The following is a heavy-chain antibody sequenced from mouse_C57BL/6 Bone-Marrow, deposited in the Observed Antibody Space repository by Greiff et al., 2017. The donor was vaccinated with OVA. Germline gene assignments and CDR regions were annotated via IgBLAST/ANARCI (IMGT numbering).Heavy chain of an antibody. CDR1: GYTFTSYW. J-gene: IGHJ1*03. D-gene: IGHD2-5*01. Sequence: QVQLQQPGAELVMPGASVKLSCKASGYTFTSYWMHWVKQRPGQGLEWIGEIDPSDSYTNYNQKFKGKSTLTVDKSSSTAYMQLSSLTSEDSAVYYCARGAYYSNSVGYFDVWGTGTTVTVSS. V-gene: IGHV1-69*01. CDR2: IDPSDSYT. CDR3: ARGAYYSNSVGYFDV.